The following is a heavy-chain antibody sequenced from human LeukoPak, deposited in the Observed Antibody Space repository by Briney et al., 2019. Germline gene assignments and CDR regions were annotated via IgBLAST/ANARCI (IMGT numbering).Heavy chain of an antibody. CDR3: ARVGYYYYGMDV. J-gene: IGHJ6*02. Sequence: ASVKVSCKASGYTFTDYYMHWVRQAPGQGLEWMGWINPNSGATNYAQKFQGRVTMTRDTSISTAYMELGRLRSDDTAVYYCARVGYYYYGMDVWGQGTTVTVSS. V-gene: IGHV1-2*02. CDR1: GYTFTDYY. CDR2: INPNSGAT.